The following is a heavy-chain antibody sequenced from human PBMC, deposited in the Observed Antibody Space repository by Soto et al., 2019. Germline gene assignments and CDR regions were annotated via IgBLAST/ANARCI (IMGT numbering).Heavy chain of an antibody. D-gene: IGHD6-6*01. Sequence: GESLKISCAASGFTFSSYGMHWVRQAPGKGLEWVAVIWYDGSNKYYADSVKGRFTISRDNSKNTLYLQMNSLRAEDTAVYYCARAIAARPWVYWFDYWGQGTLVTVSS. CDR1: GFTFSSYG. J-gene: IGHJ4*02. CDR3: ARAIAARPWVYWFDY. CDR2: IWYDGSNK. V-gene: IGHV3-33*01.